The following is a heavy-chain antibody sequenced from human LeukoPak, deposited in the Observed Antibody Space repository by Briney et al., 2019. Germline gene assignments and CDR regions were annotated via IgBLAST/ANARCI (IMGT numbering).Heavy chain of an antibody. V-gene: IGHV4-59*01. CDR1: GGTLSSYY. CDR3: ARDPNYYDCEMGFDP. D-gene: IGHD3-22*01. J-gene: IGHJ5*02. CDR2: IYYSGST. Sequence: SETLSLTCTVSGGTLSSYYWSWIRQPPGKGLEWIGYIYYSGSTNYNPSLKSRVTMSVDTSKNQFSLKLSSVTAADTAVYYCARDPNYYDCEMGFDPWGQGTLVTVFS.